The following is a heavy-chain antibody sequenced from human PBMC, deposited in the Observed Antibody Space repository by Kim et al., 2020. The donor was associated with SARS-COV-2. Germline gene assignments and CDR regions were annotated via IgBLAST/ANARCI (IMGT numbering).Heavy chain of an antibody. D-gene: IGHD6-19*01. J-gene: IGHJ4*02. CDR3: AVLPGIAVAGDY. Sequence: GGSLRLSCAASGFTFSSYEMNWVRQAPGKGLEWVSYISSSGSTIYYADSVKGRFTISRDNAKNSLYLQMNSLRVEDTAVYYCAVLPGIAVAGDYWGQGTLVTVSS. V-gene: IGHV3-48*03. CDR1: GFTFSSYE. CDR2: ISSSGSTI.